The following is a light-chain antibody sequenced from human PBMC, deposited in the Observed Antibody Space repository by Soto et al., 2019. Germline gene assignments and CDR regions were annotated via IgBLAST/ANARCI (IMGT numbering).Light chain of an antibody. CDR3: QQYASLPIT. J-gene: IGKJ5*01. CDR1: QNINNY. CDR2: DAS. V-gene: IGKV1-33*01. Sequence: DIQMTQSPSSLSASVVDRVTITFQASQNINNYLNWYQQKPGRAPKLLIYDASNLETGVPSRFSGSGSGTDFTFTITSLQSDDVATYYCQQYASLPITFGQGTRLEIK.